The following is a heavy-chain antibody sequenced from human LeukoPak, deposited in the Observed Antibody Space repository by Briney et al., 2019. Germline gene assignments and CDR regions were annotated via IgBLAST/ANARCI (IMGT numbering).Heavy chain of an antibody. Sequence: PGGSLRLSCAASGFTFSNYWMHWVRQDPGKGLVGVSYINPDGSNTNYADSVKGRFTISRDNAKNALYLQMNSLRAEDTAVYYCAKDLHYGSADYWGQGTLVTVSS. J-gene: IGHJ4*02. CDR3: AKDLHYGSADY. V-gene: IGHV3-74*01. CDR1: GFTFSNYW. D-gene: IGHD3-10*01. CDR2: INPDGSNT.